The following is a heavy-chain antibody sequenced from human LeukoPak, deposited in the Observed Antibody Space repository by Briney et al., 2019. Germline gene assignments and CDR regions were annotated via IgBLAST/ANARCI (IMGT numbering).Heavy chain of an antibody. J-gene: IGHJ4*02. V-gene: IGHV3-74*01. D-gene: IGHD2-15*01. CDR2: INSDGSST. CDR1: GFTFSSYW. CDR3: ARASGTDSGDVIQIDF. Sequence: GGSLRLSCAASGFTFSSYWMHWVRQAPGKGLVWVSRINSDGSSTTYADSVKGRFTISRDNAKNTLYLQMNSLRADDTAVYYCARASGTDSGDVIQIDFWGQGTLVTVSS.